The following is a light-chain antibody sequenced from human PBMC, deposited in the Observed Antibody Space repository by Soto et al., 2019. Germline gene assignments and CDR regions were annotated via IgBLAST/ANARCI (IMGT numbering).Light chain of an antibody. CDR2: GVS. CDR1: QLFSSN. J-gene: IGKJ5*01. CDR3: QQRSNWPTIT. V-gene: IGKV3-15*01. Sequence: EIVMMQSPATLSVSPGESVTLACRASQLFSSNLAWYQHKPGQAPRLLIYGVSTRDTGVPDRFSGSASGTDFTLTISSLEPEDFAVYYCQQRSNWPTITFGQGTRLEI.